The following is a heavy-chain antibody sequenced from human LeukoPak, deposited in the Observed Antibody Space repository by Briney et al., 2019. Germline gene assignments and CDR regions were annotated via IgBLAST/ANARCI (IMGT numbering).Heavy chain of an antibody. CDR1: AGSISSTSYY. V-gene: IGHV4-39*01. D-gene: IGHD6-6*01. Sequence: SETLSLTCTVSAGSISSTSYYWGWIRQPPGKGLEWIGNIYYSGSTSYNPSLKSRVTISVDTSKNQFSLKLSSVTAADTAVYYCARHQVAARPDYWGQGTLVTVSS. J-gene: IGHJ4*02. CDR3: ARHQVAARPDY. CDR2: IYYSGST.